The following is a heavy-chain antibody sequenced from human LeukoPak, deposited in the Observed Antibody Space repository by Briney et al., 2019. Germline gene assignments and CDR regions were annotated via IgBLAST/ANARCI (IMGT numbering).Heavy chain of an antibody. CDR1: GFTFSSYG. J-gene: IGHJ4*02. V-gene: IGHV3-30*18. D-gene: IGHD2-2*01. CDR3: AKENVPSAGEGFDY. Sequence: GGSLRLSCAASGFTFSSYGMHWVRQAPGKGLEWVVVISYDGSNKYYADSVKGRFTISRDNSKNTLYLQMNSLRAEDTAVYYCAKENVPSAGEGFDYWGQGTLVTVSS. CDR2: ISYDGSNK.